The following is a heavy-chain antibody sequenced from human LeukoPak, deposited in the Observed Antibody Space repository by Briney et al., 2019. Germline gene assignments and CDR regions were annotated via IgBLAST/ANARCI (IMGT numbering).Heavy chain of an antibody. D-gene: IGHD2-15*01. Sequence: SVKVSCKASGGTFSSDTISWVRQAPGQGLEWMGRIIPILGIADYAQKFQGRVTITADKSTSTAYMELSGLTSEDTAVYYCAPQGGCSGGSCYSIGGPLDPWGQGTLVTVSS. J-gene: IGHJ5*02. CDR1: GGTFSSDT. CDR3: APQGGCSGGSCYSIGGPLDP. CDR2: IIPILGIA. V-gene: IGHV1-69*02.